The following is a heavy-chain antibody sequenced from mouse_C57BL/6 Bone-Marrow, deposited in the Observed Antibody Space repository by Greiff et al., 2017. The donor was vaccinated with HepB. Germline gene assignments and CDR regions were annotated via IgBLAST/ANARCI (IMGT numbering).Heavy chain of an antibody. V-gene: IGHV6-6*01. CDR2: IRNKANNHAT. Sequence: EVKLLESGGGLVQPGGSMKLSCAASGFTFSDAWMDWVRQSPEKGLEWVADIRNKANNHATYYAQSVKGRFTISRDDSKSSVYLQMNSLRAEDTGIYYCTRPLTSHFDYWGQGTTLTDSS. CDR1: GFTFSDAW. D-gene: IGHD5-1*01. CDR3: TRPLTSHFDY. J-gene: IGHJ2*01.